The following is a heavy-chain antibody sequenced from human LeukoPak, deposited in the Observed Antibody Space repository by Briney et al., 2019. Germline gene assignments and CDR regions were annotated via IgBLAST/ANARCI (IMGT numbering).Heavy chain of an antibody. CDR1: GFTFRSYQ. CDR2: ISSSGSTI. V-gene: IGHV3-48*03. Sequence: GGSLRLSCAASGFTFRSYQMNWVRQAPGKGLEWVSYISSSGSTIFYADSVKGRFTISRDNAKNSQYLQMNSLRVEDTALYYCARGSGWYGFDYWGQGTLVTVSS. D-gene: IGHD6-19*01. J-gene: IGHJ4*02. CDR3: ARGSGWYGFDY.